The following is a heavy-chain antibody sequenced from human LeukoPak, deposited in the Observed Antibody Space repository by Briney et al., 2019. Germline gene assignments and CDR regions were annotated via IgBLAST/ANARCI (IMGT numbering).Heavy chain of an antibody. J-gene: IGHJ4*02. CDR2: INAGNGNT. CDR1: GYTFTTYT. CDR3: ARDPRDILDY. Sequence: ASVKVSCKASGYTFTTYTMHWVRQAPGQRLEWMGWINAGNGNTRYSQKFQGRVTITRDTSTSTAYMELRSLRSDDTAVYYCARDPRDILDYWGQGTLVTVSS. V-gene: IGHV1-3*01.